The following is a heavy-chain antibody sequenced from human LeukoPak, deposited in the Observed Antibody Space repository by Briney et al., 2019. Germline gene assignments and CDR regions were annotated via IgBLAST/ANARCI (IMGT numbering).Heavy chain of an antibody. CDR3: AKDYFGSGSIDY. Sequence: GGSLRLSCAASGFTFDDYPMHWVRQAPGKGLEWVSGISWNSGNIGYADSVKGRFTISRDNAKNSLYLQMNSLRAEDKALYYCAKDYFGSGSIDYWGQGTLVTVSS. CDR2: ISWNSGNI. D-gene: IGHD3-10*01. J-gene: IGHJ4*02. V-gene: IGHV3-9*01. CDR1: GFTFDDYP.